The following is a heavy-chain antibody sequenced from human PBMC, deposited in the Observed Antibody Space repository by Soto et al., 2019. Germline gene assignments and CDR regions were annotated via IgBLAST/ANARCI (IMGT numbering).Heavy chain of an antibody. V-gene: IGHV3-30*18. CDR1: GFTLSSYG. CDR3: AKDRGHIAVAAITGGGDFHI. CDR2: ISYDGDDQ. J-gene: IGHJ3*02. Sequence: QLVESGGGVVQPGTSLRLSCVASGFTLSSYGMHWVRQAPGKGLEWVAAISYDGDDQYYGDSVRGRFTISRDNSKSTVYLQLNSLRAEDTGVYYCAKDRGHIAVAAITGGGDFHIWVQGTMVAVSS. D-gene: IGHD6-19*01.